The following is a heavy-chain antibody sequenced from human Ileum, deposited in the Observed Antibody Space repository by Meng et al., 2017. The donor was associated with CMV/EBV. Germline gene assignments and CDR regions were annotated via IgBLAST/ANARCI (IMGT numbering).Heavy chain of an antibody. J-gene: IGHJ4*02. CDR3: ARDASGYPLDY. V-gene: IGHV3-7*01. CDR2: MQTVGVRE. Sequence: GGSLRLSCAASGFSVSDYWMTWVRQAPGKGLEWVANMQTVGVRESYVDSVKGRFTISRDDAKNLLYLQMNSLRAEDTGVYYCARDASGYPLDYWGQGTLVNGAS. D-gene: IGHD3-22*01. CDR1: GFSVSDYW.